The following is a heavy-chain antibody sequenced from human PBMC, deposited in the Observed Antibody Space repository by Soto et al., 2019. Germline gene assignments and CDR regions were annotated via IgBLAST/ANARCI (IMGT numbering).Heavy chain of an antibody. Sequence: QVQLVQSGAEVKKPGASVKVSCKASGYTFTSYGISWVRQAPGQGLEWMGWISAYNGNTNYAQKLQGRVTMTTDTATSTAYMEVRSLRSDDTAVYYCAGGGGITMVRGLNGWFDPWGQGTLVTVSS. J-gene: IGHJ5*02. D-gene: IGHD3-10*01. CDR1: GYTFTSYG. CDR2: ISAYNGNT. V-gene: IGHV1-18*01. CDR3: AGGGGITMVRGLNGWFDP.